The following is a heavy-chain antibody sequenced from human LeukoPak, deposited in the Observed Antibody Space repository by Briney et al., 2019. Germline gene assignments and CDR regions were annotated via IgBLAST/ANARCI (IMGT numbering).Heavy chain of an antibody. J-gene: IGHJ6*02. CDR3: AKAGYVLLLETRHNYGMDV. V-gene: IGHV3-23*01. CDR1: GFTFSSYA. CDR2: ISGSGGST. Sequence: PGGSLRLSCAASGFTFSSYAMSWVRQAPGKGLEWVSAISGSGGSTYYADSVKGRFTISRDNSKNTLYLQMNSLRAEDTAVYYCAKAGYVLLLETRHNYGMDVWGQGTTVTVSS. D-gene: IGHD3-10*01.